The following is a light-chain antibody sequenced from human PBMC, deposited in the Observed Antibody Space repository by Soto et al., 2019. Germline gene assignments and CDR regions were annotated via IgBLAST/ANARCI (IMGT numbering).Light chain of an antibody. V-gene: IGLV1-44*01. J-gene: IGLJ2*01. CDR2: SNN. Sequence: QSVLTQSPSASGTPGQRVTISCSGSFSNIGSNTVNWYEQLPGTAPKLLIYSNNQRPSGVPDRISGTKSGTSASLAIRGLQSDDEADYYCAAWDDSLNGVVFGGATKLTVL. CDR1: FSNIGSNT. CDR3: AAWDDSLNGVV.